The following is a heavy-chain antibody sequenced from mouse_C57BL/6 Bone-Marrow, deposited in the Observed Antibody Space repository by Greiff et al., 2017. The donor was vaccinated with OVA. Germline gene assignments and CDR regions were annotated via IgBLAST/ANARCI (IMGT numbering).Heavy chain of an antibody. V-gene: IGHV1-55*01. CDR3: ARGGDYGSSPLFDY. CDR2: IYPGSGST. Sequence: QVQLQQPGAELVKPGASVKMSCKASGYTFTSYWITWVKQRPGQGLEWIGDIYPGSGSTNYNEKFKSKATLTVDTSSSTAYMQLSSLTSEDSAVYYCARGGDYGSSPLFDYWGQGTTLTVSS. CDR1: GYTFTSYW. D-gene: IGHD1-1*01. J-gene: IGHJ2*01.